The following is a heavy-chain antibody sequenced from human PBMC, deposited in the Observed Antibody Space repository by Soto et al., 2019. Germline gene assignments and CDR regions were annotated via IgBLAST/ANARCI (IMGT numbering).Heavy chain of an antibody. V-gene: IGHV3-33*01. CDR3: ARVCWGDYGDYEQGNDAFDI. D-gene: IGHD4-17*01. J-gene: IGHJ3*02. CDR2: IWYDGSNK. CDR1: GFTFSSYG. Sequence: GGSLRLSCAASGFTFSSYGMHWVRQAPGKGLEWVAVIWYDGSNKYYADSVKGRFTISRDNSKNTLYLQMNSLRAEDTAVYYCARVCWGDYGDYEQGNDAFDIWGQGTMVTVSS.